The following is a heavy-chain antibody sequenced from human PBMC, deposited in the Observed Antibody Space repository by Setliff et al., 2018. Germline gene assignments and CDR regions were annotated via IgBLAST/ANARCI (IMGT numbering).Heavy chain of an antibody. V-gene: IGHV4-59*12. Sequence: PSETLSLTCTVSGGSISSYYWSWIRQPAGKGLEWIGYIYYSGSTNYNPSLKSRVTMSIDTSKNQFSLKLTSVTAADTAVYYCARDHLVGYDSRGYFPWGQGTLVTVSS. CDR2: IYYSGST. D-gene: IGHD3-22*01. J-gene: IGHJ5*02. CDR1: GGSISSYY. CDR3: ARDHLVGYDSRGYFP.